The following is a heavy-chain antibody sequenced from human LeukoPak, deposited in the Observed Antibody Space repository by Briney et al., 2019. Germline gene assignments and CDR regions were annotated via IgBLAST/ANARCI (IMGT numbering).Heavy chain of an antibody. Sequence: SQTLSLTCTVSGGSISSGDYYWSWIRQPPGKGLEWIGYIYYSGSTYYNPSLKSRFTISVDTAKNQFSLKLSSVTAADKAVYYCARYYYGSGSYYPLFDYWGQGTLVTVSS. CDR2: IYYSGST. D-gene: IGHD3-10*01. CDR1: GGSISSGDYY. CDR3: ARYYYGSGSYYPLFDY. V-gene: IGHV4-30-4*08. J-gene: IGHJ4*02.